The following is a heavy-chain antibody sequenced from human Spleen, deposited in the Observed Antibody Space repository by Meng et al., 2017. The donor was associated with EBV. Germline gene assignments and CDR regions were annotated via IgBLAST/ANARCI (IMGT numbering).Heavy chain of an antibody. V-gene: IGHV3-30-3*01. J-gene: IGHJ4*02. CDR2: ISYDGNSK. Sequence: QWQLAGSWGVVLQSWRALGFPCAASGFTWSRIAMHWVRQAAGKGPEWVAVISYDGNSKYYADFVKGRFTISRDNSKNTLFLQMSSLRDEDTAVYYCARGASGNYYYFDSWGQGTLVTVSS. CDR3: ARGASGNYYYFDS. CDR1: GFTWSRIA. D-gene: IGHD3-10*01.